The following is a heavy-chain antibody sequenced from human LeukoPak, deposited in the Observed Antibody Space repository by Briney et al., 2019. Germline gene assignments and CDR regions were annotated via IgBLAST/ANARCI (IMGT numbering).Heavy chain of an antibody. CDR3: ARDGHDYGDYTPDY. CDR2: ISAYNGNT. J-gene: IGHJ4*02. D-gene: IGHD4-17*01. V-gene: IGHV1-18*01. Sequence: ASVKVSCKASGYPFTNYGIIWVRQAPGQGLEWMGWISAYNGNTNYAQKFQGRVTMTTDTSTSTAYMELRSLRSDDTAVYYCARDGHDYGDYTPDYWGQGTLVTVSS. CDR1: GYPFTNYG.